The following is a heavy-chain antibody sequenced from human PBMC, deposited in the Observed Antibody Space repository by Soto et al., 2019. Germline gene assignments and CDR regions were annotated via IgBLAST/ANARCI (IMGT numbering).Heavy chain of an antibody. V-gene: IGHV4-30-4*01. Sequence: SKTLSLTCTVSCATISSDEYYRLWIRQPPWKGLEWIGYIYYSGSTYYNPSLKSRVTISVDTSKNQFSLKLSSVTAADTAVYYCARDYYGSGNSPEATWGQGTLVTVS. D-gene: IGHD3-10*01. CDR2: IYYSGST. J-gene: IGHJ5*02. CDR1: CATISSDEYY. CDR3: ARDYYGSGNSPEAT.